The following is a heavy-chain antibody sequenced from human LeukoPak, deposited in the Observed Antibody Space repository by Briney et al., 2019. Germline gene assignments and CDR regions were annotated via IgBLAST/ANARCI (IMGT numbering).Heavy chain of an antibody. CDR3: ARVAGTSSSRIPEY. CDR2: INSDGTTT. J-gene: IGHJ4*02. V-gene: IGHV3-74*01. Sequence: PGGSLRLSCVASGFTFSSYWMHWVRQAPGKGLMWVSRINSDGTTTSYADSAKGRFTISRDNARNTLYLQMNSLRAEDTAVYYCARVAGTSSSRIPEYWGQGTLVTVSS. D-gene: IGHD6-6*01. CDR1: GFTFSSYW.